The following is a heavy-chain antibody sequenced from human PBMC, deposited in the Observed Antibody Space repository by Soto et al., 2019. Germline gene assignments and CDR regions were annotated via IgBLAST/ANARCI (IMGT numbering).Heavy chain of an antibody. CDR1: EFTFANAW. Sequence: GGSLRLSCGASEFTFANAWISWFRQAPGKGLEWVGRIKSKADGGTTDYAAPVKGRFTISRDESQNTLYLQMNSLKTEDTAVYYCTSLYYGHWGQGTLVTVS. CDR2: IKSKADGGTT. V-gene: IGHV3-15*01. J-gene: IGHJ4*02. D-gene: IGHD4-17*01. CDR3: TSLYYGH.